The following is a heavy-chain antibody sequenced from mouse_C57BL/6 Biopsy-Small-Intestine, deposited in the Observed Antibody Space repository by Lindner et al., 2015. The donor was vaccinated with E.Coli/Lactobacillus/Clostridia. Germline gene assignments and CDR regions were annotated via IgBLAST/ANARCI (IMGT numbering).Heavy chain of an antibody. V-gene: IGHV1-34*02. Sequence: VQLQESGPELVKPGDSVKMSCEASGYTFTDYYMDWVKQSHGKSLEWIGYIYPNNGGTSYNQKFKGKATLTVDKSSRTAYMELHSLTSEDSAVYYCARRMGPYAMDYWGQGTSVTVSS. CDR1: GYTFTDYY. CDR2: IYPNNGGT. D-gene: IGHD4-1*01. J-gene: IGHJ4*01. CDR3: ARRMGPYAMDY.